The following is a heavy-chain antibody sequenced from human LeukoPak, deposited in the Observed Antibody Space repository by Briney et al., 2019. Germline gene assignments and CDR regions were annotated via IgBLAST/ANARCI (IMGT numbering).Heavy chain of an antibody. CDR3: ARTHYYDSSGYSFQH. CDR2: IIPIFGTA. Sequence: ASVKVSCKASGGTFSSYAISWVRQAPGQGLEWMGGIIPIFGTANYAQKFQGRVTITADESTSTAYMELSSLRSEDTAVYYCARTHYYDSSGYSFQHWGQGTLVTVSS. CDR1: GGTFSSYA. J-gene: IGHJ1*01. D-gene: IGHD3-22*01. V-gene: IGHV1-69*13.